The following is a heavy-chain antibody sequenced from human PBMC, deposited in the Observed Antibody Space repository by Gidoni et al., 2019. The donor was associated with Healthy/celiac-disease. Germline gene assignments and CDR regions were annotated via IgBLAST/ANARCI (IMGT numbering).Heavy chain of an antibody. V-gene: IGHV4-61*02. CDR2: IYTSGST. D-gene: IGHD2-15*01. CDR1: GGSISSGSYY. Sequence: QVQLQESGPGLVKPSQTLSLTCTGSGGSISSGSYYWSWIRQPAGKGLEWIGRIYTSGSTNSNPSLKSRVTISVDTSKNQFSLKLSSVTAADPAVYYCARSSSYCSGGSCYFHFDSWGQGTLVTVSS. J-gene: IGHJ4*02. CDR3: ARSSSYCSGGSCYFHFDS.